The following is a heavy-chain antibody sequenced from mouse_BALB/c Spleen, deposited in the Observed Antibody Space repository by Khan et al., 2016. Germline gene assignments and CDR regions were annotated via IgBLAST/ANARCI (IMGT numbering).Heavy chain of an antibody. Sequence: EVKLLESGGGLVQPGGSLKLSCAASGFDFSRYWMSWVRQAPGKGLEWMGEINPDSSTINYMPSLKDKFIISRDNAKNTLYLQMSKVRSEDTALYYCARRGYYFSMDYWGQGTSVTVSS. D-gene: IGHD1-1*01. CDR2: INPDSSTI. V-gene: IGHV4-1*02. J-gene: IGHJ4*01. CDR1: GFDFSRYW. CDR3: ARRGYYFSMDY.